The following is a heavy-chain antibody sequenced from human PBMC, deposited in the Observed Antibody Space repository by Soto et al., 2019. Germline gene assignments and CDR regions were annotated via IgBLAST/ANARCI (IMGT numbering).Heavy chain of an antibody. CDR3: ARAPFLTGYLDY. V-gene: IGHV3-48*03. CDR2: ISSSGGSI. Sequence: GGSLRLSCAASGFTFSSYEMNWVRQAPGKGLEWVSYISSSGGSIYYADSVKGRFTISRDNAKKSLYLEINSLRAEDTAVYYCARAPFLTGYLDYWGQGTLVTV. J-gene: IGHJ4*02. CDR1: GFTFSSYE. D-gene: IGHD3-9*01.